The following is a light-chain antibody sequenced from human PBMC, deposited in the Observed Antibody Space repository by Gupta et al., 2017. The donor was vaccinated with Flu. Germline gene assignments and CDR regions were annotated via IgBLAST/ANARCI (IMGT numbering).Light chain of an antibody. Sequence: AGQTASIDCSGDDLDKKLVWWHQQKASQYLVLVIYQTKERQSGFPDRFSASASARTATLTIAETQAHDDDYYLCQAWEDDSFIFGGGTKLTVL. CDR2: QTK. J-gene: IGLJ2*01. CDR3: QAWEDDSFI. V-gene: IGLV3-1*01. CDR1: DLDKKL.